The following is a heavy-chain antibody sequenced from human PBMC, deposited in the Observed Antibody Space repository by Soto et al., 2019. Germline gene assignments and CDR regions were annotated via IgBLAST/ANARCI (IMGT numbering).Heavy chain of an antibody. CDR2: IKFDGSEK. CDR1: GFTFSDYW. D-gene: IGHD2-2*01. V-gene: IGHV3-7*03. CDR3: VKDGGYCSSSTCYAPRNHYFDS. Sequence: LRLSCEASGFTFSDYWMSWVRQAPGKGPEWVANIKFDGSEKQYVDSVRGRFTISRDNSRSSLSLQMNSLRAGDTAVYYCVKDGGYCSSSTCYAPRNHYFDSWGQGTLVTVSS. J-gene: IGHJ4*02.